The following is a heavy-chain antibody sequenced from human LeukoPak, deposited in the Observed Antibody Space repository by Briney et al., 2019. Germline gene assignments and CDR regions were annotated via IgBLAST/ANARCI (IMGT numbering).Heavy chain of an antibody. CDR2: IYPGDSDT. CDR3: ARHRCSGGSCYPPKTNFDY. Sequence: GESLKISCKGSGYSFTNYWIGWVRQMPGKGLEWMGIIYPGDSDTRYSPSFQGQVTISADKSISTAYLQWSSLKASDTAMYYCARHRCSGGSCYPPKTNFDYWGQGTLVTVSS. D-gene: IGHD2-15*01. CDR1: GYSFTNYW. J-gene: IGHJ4*02. V-gene: IGHV5-51*01.